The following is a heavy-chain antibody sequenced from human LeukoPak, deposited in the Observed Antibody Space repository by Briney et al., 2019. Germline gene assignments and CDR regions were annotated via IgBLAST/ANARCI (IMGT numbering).Heavy chain of an antibody. Sequence: GGSLRLSCAAPGFTFSSYWMHWVRQAPGKGLVWVSRINSDGSSTSYADSVKGRFTISRDNAKNSLFLQMNSLTAADTAVYYCARDPYSGGYWNYYYYYMDVWGKGTTVTISS. CDR2: INSDGSST. J-gene: IGHJ6*03. CDR1: GFTFSSYW. D-gene: IGHD1-26*01. CDR3: ARDPYSGGYWNYYYYYMDV. V-gene: IGHV3-74*01.